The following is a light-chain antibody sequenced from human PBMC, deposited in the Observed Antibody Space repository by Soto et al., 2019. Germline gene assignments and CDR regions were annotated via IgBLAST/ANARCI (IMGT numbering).Light chain of an antibody. CDR1: QTLLDSDDGNTY. CDR2: GIS. J-gene: IGKJ1*01. Sequence: DIVMTQTPLSLPVTPGEPASISCRSSQTLLDSDDGNTYLDWYLQKPGQSPQLLIYGISSRASGVPDRFSGSGSGTDFTPKISRVEAGDVGVFYCMQRKEFPWTFGQGTKVEIK. CDR3: MQRKEFPWT. V-gene: IGKV2-40*01.